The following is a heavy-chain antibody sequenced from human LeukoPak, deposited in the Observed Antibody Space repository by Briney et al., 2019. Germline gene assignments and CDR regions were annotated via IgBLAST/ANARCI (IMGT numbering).Heavy chain of an antibody. CDR1: GYTFTSYD. D-gene: IGHD3-22*01. V-gene: IGHV1-8*01. CDR2: MNPNGGNT. Sequence: ASVKLSCTASGYTFTSYDINWVRQATGQGLEWMGWMNPNGGNTGYAQTFQGRVTMTRNTSISTAYMELSSLRSEDTAVYYCARALNYYDSSGSNDAFDIWGQGTMVTVSS. CDR3: ARALNYYDSSGSNDAFDI. J-gene: IGHJ3*02.